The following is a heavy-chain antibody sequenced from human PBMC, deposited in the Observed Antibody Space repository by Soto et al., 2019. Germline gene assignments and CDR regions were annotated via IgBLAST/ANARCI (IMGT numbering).Heavy chain of an antibody. CDR2: IWYDGSNK. J-gene: IGHJ6*02. Sequence: GGSLRLSCAASGFTFSSYGMHWVRQAPGKGLEWVAVIWYDGSNKYYADSVKGRFTISRDNSKNTLYLQMNSLRAEDTAVYYCARENSPFGGVIAPYYYGMDVWGQGTTVTVSS. CDR3: ARENSPFGGVIAPYYYGMDV. CDR1: GFTFSSYG. V-gene: IGHV3-33*01. D-gene: IGHD3-16*02.